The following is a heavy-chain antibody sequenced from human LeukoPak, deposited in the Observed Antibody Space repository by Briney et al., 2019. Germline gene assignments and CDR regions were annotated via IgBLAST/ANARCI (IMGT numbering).Heavy chain of an antibody. CDR3: ARERRDGYNYLNWFGP. V-gene: IGHV4-59*01. CDR2: IYYSGST. CDR1: GGSISSYY. J-gene: IGHJ5*02. D-gene: IGHD5-24*01. Sequence: SETLSLTCTVSGGSISSYYWSWIRQPPGKGLEWIGYIYYSGSTNYNPSLKSRVTISVETSKNEFSLKLRSVTAADTAVYYCARERRDGYNYLNWFGPWGQGTLVTVSS.